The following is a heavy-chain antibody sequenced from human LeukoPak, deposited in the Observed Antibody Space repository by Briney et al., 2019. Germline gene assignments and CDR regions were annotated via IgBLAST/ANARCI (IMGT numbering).Heavy chain of an antibody. V-gene: IGHV1-18*04. CDR3: ARDREPDYYGTARARWFDP. J-gene: IGHJ5*02. D-gene: IGHD3-10*01. CDR2: LSNYNGNT. CDR1: GYTFTSYG. Sequence: ASVKVSCKASGYTFTSYGISWVRQAPGQGLEWMGWLSNYNGNTIYAQKLQGRVTMTTDTSTTTAYMELRSPRSDDTAVYYCARDREPDYYGTARARWFDPWGQGTLVTVSS.